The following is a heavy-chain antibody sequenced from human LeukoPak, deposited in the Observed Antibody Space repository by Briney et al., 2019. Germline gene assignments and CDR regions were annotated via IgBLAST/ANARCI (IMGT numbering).Heavy chain of an antibody. D-gene: IGHD3-10*01. Sequence: ASVKVSCKASGFTFTSSAVQWVRQARGQRLEWVGWIVVGSGNTNYAQKFQERVTITRDMSTSTAYMELSSLRSEDTAVYYCAADSVSDYYYYGMDVWGRGTTVTVSS. CDR3: AADSVSDYYYYGMDV. CDR2: IVVGSGNT. V-gene: IGHV1-58*01. CDR1: GFTFTSSA. J-gene: IGHJ6*02.